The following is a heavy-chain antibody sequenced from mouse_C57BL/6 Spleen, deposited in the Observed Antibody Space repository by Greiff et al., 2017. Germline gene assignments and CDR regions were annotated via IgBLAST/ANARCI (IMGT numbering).Heavy chain of an antibody. CDR1: GFTFSSYT. CDR2: ISGGGGNT. V-gene: IGHV5-9*01. CDR3: ARHEDYYAMDY. J-gene: IGHJ4*01. Sequence: EVKLMESGGGLVKPGGSLKLSCAASGFTFSSYTMSWVRQTPEKRLEWVATISGGGGNTYYPASVKGRFTISRDNARNTLYLLMISRRSEDTALYYCARHEDYYAMDYWGQGTSVTVSS.